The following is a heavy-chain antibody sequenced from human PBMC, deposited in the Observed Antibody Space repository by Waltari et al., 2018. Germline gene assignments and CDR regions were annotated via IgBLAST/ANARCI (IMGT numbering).Heavy chain of an antibody. Sequence: GIIPIFGTANYAQKFQGRVTITADESTSTAYMELSSLRSEDTAVYYCARARKQLVLGDNWFDPWGQGTLVTVSS. D-gene: IGHD6-6*01. V-gene: IGHV1-69*01. CDR3: ARARKQLVLGDNWFDP. CDR2: IIPIFGTA. J-gene: IGHJ5*02.